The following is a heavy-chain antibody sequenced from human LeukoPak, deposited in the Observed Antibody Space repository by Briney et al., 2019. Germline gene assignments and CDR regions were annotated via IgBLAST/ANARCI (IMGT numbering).Heavy chain of an antibody. Sequence: PSETLSLTCTVSGGSISSYHWSWIRQPAGKGLEWIGRIYTSGSTNYNPSLKSRVTMSVDTSKNQFSLKLSSVTAADTAVYYCARMSYYYDSSGYYYVGYYYYYMDVWGKGTTVTVSS. CDR1: GGSISSYH. V-gene: IGHV4-4*07. D-gene: IGHD3-22*01. CDR3: ARMSYYYDSSGYYYVGYYYYYMDV. J-gene: IGHJ6*03. CDR2: IYTSGST.